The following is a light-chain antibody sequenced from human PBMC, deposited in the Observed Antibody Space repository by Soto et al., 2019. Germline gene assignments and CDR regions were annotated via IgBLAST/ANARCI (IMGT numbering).Light chain of an antibody. J-gene: IGLJ1*01. CDR2: GNS. V-gene: IGLV1-40*01. CDR1: SSNIGAGYD. Sequence: QSVLTQPPSVSGAPGQRVTISCTGSSSNIGAGYDVHWYQQLPGTAPKPLIYGNSNRPSGVPDRFSGSKSGTSASLAITGLQAEDEADYYSQSYDSSLSGSYVFGAGTKLTVL. CDR3: QSYDSSLSGSYV.